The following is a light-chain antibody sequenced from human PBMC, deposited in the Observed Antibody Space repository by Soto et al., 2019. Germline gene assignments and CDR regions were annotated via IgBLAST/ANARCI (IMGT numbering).Light chain of an antibody. Sequence: QSALTQPASVSGSPGQSITISCTGTSSDVGNYIFVSWYRQHPGKAPKLMIYDINNRPSGVSNRFSGSKSGNTASLTISGLHAEDEADYYCVSYTTRASYVFGTGTKVTVL. CDR1: SSDVGNYIF. CDR2: DIN. J-gene: IGLJ1*01. CDR3: VSYTTRASYV. V-gene: IGLV2-14*01.